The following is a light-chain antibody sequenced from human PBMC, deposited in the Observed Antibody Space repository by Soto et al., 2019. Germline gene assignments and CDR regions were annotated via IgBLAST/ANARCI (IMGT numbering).Light chain of an antibody. CDR3: QQYNSYSST. CDR1: QSISKW. CDR2: DAS. J-gene: IGKJ1*01. V-gene: IGKV1-5*01. Sequence: DIQMTQSPSTLSASVGDRVTITCRASQSISKWLAWYHQKPGKAPKLLIYDASILESGVPSRFSGIGSGTDFTLTISSLQPDDFATYYCQQYNSYSSTFGQGTKVEIK.